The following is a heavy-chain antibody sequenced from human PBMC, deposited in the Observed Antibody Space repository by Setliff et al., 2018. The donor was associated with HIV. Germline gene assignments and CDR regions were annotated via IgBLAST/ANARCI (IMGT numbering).Heavy chain of an antibody. CDR3: ARRSLNSTPDAFGI. CDR1: GDSLSSGDSY. D-gene: IGHD1-26*01. J-gene: IGHJ3*02. CDR2: IYYTGST. Sequence: SETLSLTCSVSGDSLSSGDSYWAWIRQPPGKGLEWIGSIYYTGSTFSNPSLKSRVTISGDTTRSQFSLKLDSVTAADTALYYCARRSLNSTPDAFGIWGQGTMVTISS. V-gene: IGHV4-39*01.